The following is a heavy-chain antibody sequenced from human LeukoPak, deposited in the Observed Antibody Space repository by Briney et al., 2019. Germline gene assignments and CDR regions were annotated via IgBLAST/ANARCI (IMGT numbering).Heavy chain of an antibody. CDR2: IKQDGSEK. D-gene: IGHD1-26*01. J-gene: IGHJ4*02. CDR3: ARDDARWEVPFDY. CDR1: GFTFSSYW. Sequence: GGSLRLSCVVSGFTFSSYWMNWVRQDPGKGLEWVASIKQDGSEKKYVDSVKGRFTTSRDNAKNSLYLQMNSLRAEDTAVYYCARDDARWEVPFDYWGQGSLVTVSS. V-gene: IGHV3-7*01.